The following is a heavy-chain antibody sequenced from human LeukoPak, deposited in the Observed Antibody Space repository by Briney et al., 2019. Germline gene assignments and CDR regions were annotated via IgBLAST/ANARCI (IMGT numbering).Heavy chain of an antibody. CDR2: IYTSGST. CDR3: ARASEEYYYDSSGYPIEV. Sequence: PSETLSLXCTVSGGSISSYYWSWIRQPAGKGLEWIGRIYTSGSTNYNPSLKSRVTMSVDTSKNQFSLKLSSVTAADTAVYYCARASEEYYYDSSGYPIEVWGQGTLVTVSS. J-gene: IGHJ4*02. D-gene: IGHD3-22*01. V-gene: IGHV4-4*07. CDR1: GGSISSYY.